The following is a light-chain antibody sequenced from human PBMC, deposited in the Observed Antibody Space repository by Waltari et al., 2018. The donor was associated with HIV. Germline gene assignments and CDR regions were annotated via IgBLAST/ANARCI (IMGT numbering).Light chain of an antibody. CDR2: GAS. J-gene: IGKJ2*01. Sequence: IVVTQTSAPLSVSPAAQAPLSRRASQSVSSNVAGYQQKPGQAPRLLIYGASARATGIPARFRGSGSGTEFTLTISSLQSEEFAVYYCQQYNNWPPGYTFGQGTKLEIK. CDR3: QQYNNWPPGYT. V-gene: IGKV3-15*01. CDR1: QSVSSN.